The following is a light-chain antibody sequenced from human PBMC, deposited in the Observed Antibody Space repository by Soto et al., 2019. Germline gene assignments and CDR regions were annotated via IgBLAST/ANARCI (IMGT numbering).Light chain of an antibody. J-gene: IGKJ1*01. CDR3: QQYGSSRWT. Sequence: VVLTQSPCTLSLSPGERTTLSCRASQSVSSSYLAWYQQKPGQAPRLLIYAASSRATGIPDRFSGSGSGTDFTLTISRLETEDFAVYYCQQYGSSRWTFGQGTKV. CDR2: AAS. CDR1: QSVSSSY. V-gene: IGKV3-20*01.